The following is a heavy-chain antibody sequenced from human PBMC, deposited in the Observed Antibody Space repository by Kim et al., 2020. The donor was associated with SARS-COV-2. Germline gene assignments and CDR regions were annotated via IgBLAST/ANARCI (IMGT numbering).Heavy chain of an antibody. CDR1: GFTFSSYT. CDR3: SRERDYYDNCGLA. CDR2: ISSSRSYI. J-gene: IGHJ5*02. Sequence: GGSLRLSCAASGFTFSSYTMNWVRQAPGKGLEWVSSISSSRSYIYYADSVKGRFTISRDNAKNSLYLQMNGLRAADTAVYYCSRERDYYDNCGLAWGQGT. V-gene: IGHV3-21*01. D-gene: IGHD3-22*01.